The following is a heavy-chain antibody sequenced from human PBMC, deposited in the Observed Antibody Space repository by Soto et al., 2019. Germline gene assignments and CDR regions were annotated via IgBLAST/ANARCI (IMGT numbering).Heavy chain of an antibody. Sequence: EVQLVESGGGLVKPGGSLRLSCEASGFIFNNAWMNWVRQSPGKGLEWVGHIKSKGDGGTTDYAAPVKGRFIISRDDSKKTLYLQMDSLKTEDTAVYYCTTACGTTCYWSYYGIDVWGQGTTVTVSS. CDR3: TTACGTTCYWSYYGIDV. D-gene: IGHD2-2*01. J-gene: IGHJ6*02. CDR1: GFIFNNAW. CDR2: IKSKGDGGTT. V-gene: IGHV3-15*01.